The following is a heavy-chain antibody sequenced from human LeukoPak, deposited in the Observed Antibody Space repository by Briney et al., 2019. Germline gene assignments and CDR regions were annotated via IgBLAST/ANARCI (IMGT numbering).Heavy chain of an antibody. CDR3: ARRYSYNLGSFPFDF. J-gene: IGHJ4*02. CDR1: GGPFSGYF. V-gene: IGHV4-34*01. CDR2: IHNSGTT. D-gene: IGHD3-10*01. Sequence: SETLSLTCAVSGGPFSGYFWSWIRQSSGKGLEWIGEIHNSGTTNYNPSLNSRVTISEDTSKNQFYLNLSSVTAADTAVYYCARRYSYNLGSFPFDFWGQGTLVTVSS.